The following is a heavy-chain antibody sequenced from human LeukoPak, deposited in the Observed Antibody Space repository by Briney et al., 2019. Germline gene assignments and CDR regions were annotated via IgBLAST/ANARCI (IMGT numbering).Heavy chain of an antibody. CDR1: GFTFSSYG. Sequence: GGSLILSCAASGFTFSSYGMHWVRQAPGKGLEWVAFIRYDGSNKYYADSVKGRFTISRDNSKNTLYLQMNSLRAEDTAVYYCAKDMIFAVPAFFDYWGQGTLVTVSS. CDR3: AKDMIFAVPAFFDY. D-gene: IGHD2-2*01. V-gene: IGHV3-30*02. J-gene: IGHJ4*02. CDR2: IRYDGSNK.